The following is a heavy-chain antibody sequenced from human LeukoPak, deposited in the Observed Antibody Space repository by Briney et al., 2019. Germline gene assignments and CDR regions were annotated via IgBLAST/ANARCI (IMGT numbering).Heavy chain of an antibody. CDR2: ISSGGGST. V-gene: IGHV3-23*01. Sequence: GGSLRLSCAASGFIFSNYAMTWVRQAPGKGLEWVSSISSGGGSTYYADSVKGRFTISRDNSKNTLSLQMDSLRAEDTAIYYCAKGKRLTCFDNWGQGALVTVSS. CDR1: GFIFSNYA. D-gene: IGHD2-21*01. J-gene: IGHJ5*02. CDR3: AKGKRLTCFDN.